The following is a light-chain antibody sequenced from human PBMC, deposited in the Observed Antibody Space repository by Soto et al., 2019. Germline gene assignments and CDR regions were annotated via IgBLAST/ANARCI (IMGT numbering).Light chain of an antibody. CDR1: QSVDSK. V-gene: IGKV3-15*01. J-gene: IGKJ1*01. CDR3: QPYSTRLWT. Sequence: EIVMTQSPATLSVSPGERATLSCRASQSVDSKLAWYQQKPGQGPRLLIYGASSRATGIPARFSGSGSGTEFTLTISSLQSEDFAVYYCQPYSTRLWTFGQGTKVEIK. CDR2: GAS.